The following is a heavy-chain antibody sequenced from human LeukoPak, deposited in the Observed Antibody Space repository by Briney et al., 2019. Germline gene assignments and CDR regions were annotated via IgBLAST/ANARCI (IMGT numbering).Heavy chain of an antibody. J-gene: IGHJ4*02. CDR2: IKHSGST. Sequence: SETLSLTCAVYGGSFSGYYWSWIRQPPGKGLEWIGEIKHSGSTNYNPSLKSRVTISVDTSKNQFSLKLSSVTAADTAVYYCARGLKSWGQGTLVTVSS. CDR1: GGSFSGYY. CDR3: ARGLKS. V-gene: IGHV4-34*01.